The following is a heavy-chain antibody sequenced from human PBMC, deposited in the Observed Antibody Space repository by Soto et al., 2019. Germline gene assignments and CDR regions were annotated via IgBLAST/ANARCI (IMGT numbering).Heavy chain of an antibody. CDR1: GASVSSHH. Sequence: QVQLQESGPGVVKPSETLSLTCTVSGASVSSHHWTWIRQPPRKGLEWIGDYSDSASYSPSLKSRVAISADTSKNQFSLNLTSVTAADTAVYYCAAYTRGEGGTGYWGQGTLVTVSS. CDR3: AAYTRGEGGTGY. D-gene: IGHD3-16*01. J-gene: IGHJ4*02. CDR2: DYSDSA. V-gene: IGHV4-59*08.